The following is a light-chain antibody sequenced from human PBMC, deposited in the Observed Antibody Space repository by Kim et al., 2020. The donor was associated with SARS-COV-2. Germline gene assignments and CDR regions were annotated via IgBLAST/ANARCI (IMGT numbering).Light chain of an antibody. CDR1: QSVSSSY. CDR2: GAS. Sequence: IVLTQSPGTLSLSPGGRATLSCRASQSVSSSYLAWYQQKPGQAPRLLIYGASTRATGIPNRFSGSGSGTDFTLTINRLEPDDFAVYYCQQYGSSPPYTFGQGTKLEI. V-gene: IGKV3-20*01. J-gene: IGKJ2*01. CDR3: QQYGSSPPYT.